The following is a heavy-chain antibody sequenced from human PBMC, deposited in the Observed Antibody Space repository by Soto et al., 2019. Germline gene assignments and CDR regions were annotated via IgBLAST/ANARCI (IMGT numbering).Heavy chain of an antibody. D-gene: IGHD6-6*01. CDR3: AREFSNSPEAFDS. CDR1: GDSVNSDNYY. V-gene: IGHV4-61*01. CDR2: IYYTGST. Sequence: QVHLQESGPGQVEPSETLSLICTVSGDSVNSDNYYWSWIRQPPGRGLEWIGYIYYTGSTNYNPSLMSRVTIPADTSGNQFSLKLSSVTAADTAVDYCAREFSNSPEAFDSWGQGSLVTVSS. J-gene: IGHJ4*02.